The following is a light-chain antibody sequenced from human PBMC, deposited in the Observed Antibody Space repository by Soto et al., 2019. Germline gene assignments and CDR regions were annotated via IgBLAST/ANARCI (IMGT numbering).Light chain of an antibody. CDR3: HLYGSSPPRT. CDR1: QSVSSNY. Sequence: EIVLTQSPGTLSLSPGERATLSCRASQSVSSNYLAWYQQTPGQAPSLLIYGASTRATGIPDRFSGSGSGTDFTLTISRLEPEDFAVYYCHLYGSSPPRTFGQGTELEI. J-gene: IGKJ2*01. V-gene: IGKV3-20*01. CDR2: GAS.